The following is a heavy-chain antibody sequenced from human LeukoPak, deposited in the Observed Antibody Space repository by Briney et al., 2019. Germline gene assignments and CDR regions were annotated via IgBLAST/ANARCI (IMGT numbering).Heavy chain of an antibody. CDR1: GFTFDDYA. V-gene: IGHV3-9*01. D-gene: IGHD3-10*01. J-gene: IGHJ4*02. CDR2: ISWNSGSI. Sequence: PGRSLRLSCAASGFTFDDYAMHWVRQAPGKGLEWVSGISWNSGSIGYADSVKGRFTISRDNAKNSLYLQMNSLRAGDTALYYCAKGYGGYWGQGTLVTVSS. CDR3: AKGYGGY.